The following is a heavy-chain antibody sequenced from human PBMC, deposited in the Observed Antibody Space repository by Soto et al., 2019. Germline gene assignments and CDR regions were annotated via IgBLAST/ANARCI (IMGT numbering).Heavy chain of an antibody. Sequence: EVQLLESGGGLIQPGGSLRLSCGASVFTFSRCAMLWVRQAPGKGVQGVSGISSSGGSTYYADSVKGRFTISRDNSKNTLSLQMNSLRAEDTAVYYCAKDNGPPGTRDWYFDLWGRGTLVTVSS. CDR1: VFTFSRCA. V-gene: IGHV3-23*01. J-gene: IGHJ2*01. D-gene: IGHD2-8*01. CDR3: AKDNGPPGTRDWYFDL. CDR2: ISSSGGST.